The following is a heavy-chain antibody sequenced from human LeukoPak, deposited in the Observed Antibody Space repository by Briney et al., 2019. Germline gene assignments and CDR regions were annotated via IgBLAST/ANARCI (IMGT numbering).Heavy chain of an antibody. V-gene: IGHV3-21*01. Sequence: GGSLRLSCAASGFTFSSYSMNWVRQAPGKGLEWASSISSSSSYIYYADSVKGRFTISRDNAKNSLYLQMNSLRAEDTAVYYCARDSAAIRYYYYYMDVWGKGTTVTVSS. J-gene: IGHJ6*03. CDR1: GFTFSSYS. CDR3: ARDSAAIRYYYYYMDV. CDR2: ISSSSSYI. D-gene: IGHD2-2*02.